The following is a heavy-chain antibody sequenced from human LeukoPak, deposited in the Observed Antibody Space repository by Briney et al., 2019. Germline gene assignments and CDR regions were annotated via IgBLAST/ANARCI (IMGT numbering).Heavy chain of an antibody. CDR1: GFTFSSYV. J-gene: IGHJ4*02. Sequence: PGGSLRLSCAASGFTFSSYVMSWVRQAPGKGLEWVSSISNSGGSTYYADSVKGRFTISRDNSKNTLYLQMNSLRAEDTAVYYCAKARGEQNGGSNYWGQGTQVIVSS. CDR2: ISNSGGST. CDR3: AKARGEQNGGSNY. D-gene: IGHD2-15*01. V-gene: IGHV3-23*01.